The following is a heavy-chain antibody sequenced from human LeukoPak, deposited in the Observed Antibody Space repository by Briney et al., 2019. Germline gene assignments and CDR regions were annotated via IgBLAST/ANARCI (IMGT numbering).Heavy chain of an antibody. J-gene: IGHJ4*02. CDR3: AREVYGDNYFDY. Sequence: GGSLRLSCEVSGFTFTNYWMRWVCQAPGKGLEWVANINQDGSEKNYVDSVEGRFAISRDNAKMSLYLQMNSLRAEDTAVYYCAREVYGDNYFDYWGQGTLVTVSS. V-gene: IGHV3-7*05. D-gene: IGHD4-17*01. CDR1: GFTFTNYW. CDR2: INQDGSEK.